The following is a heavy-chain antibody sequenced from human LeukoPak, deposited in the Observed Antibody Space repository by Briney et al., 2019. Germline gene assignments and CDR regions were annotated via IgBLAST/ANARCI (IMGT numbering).Heavy chain of an antibody. V-gene: IGHV3-23*01. CDR3: ANSYTSSSRTPFDC. CDR1: GFTFSSYA. CDR2: ISGGGWST. D-gene: IGHD6-6*01. J-gene: IGHJ4*02. Sequence: GGSLRLSCAASGFTFSSYAMTGVHHAPGKGLEWVSAISGGGWSTYHADSVKGRFTISRDNSKNTLYLQMDSLRAEDTAVYYCANSYTSSSRTPFDCWGQGTLVTVSS.